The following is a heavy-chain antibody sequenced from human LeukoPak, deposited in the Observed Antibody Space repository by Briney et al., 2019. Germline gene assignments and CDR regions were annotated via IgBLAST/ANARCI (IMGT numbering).Heavy chain of an antibody. CDR1: GYTFTCYY. Sequence: ASVKVSCKASGYTFTCYYMHWVRQAPGQGLEWMGWINPNSGGTNYAQKFQGRVTMTRDTSISTAYMELSRLRSDDTAVYYCAREMATNYGNWFDPWGQGTLVTVSS. CDR2: INPNSGGT. CDR3: AREMATNYGNWFDP. J-gene: IGHJ5*02. D-gene: IGHD4/OR15-4a*01. V-gene: IGHV1-2*02.